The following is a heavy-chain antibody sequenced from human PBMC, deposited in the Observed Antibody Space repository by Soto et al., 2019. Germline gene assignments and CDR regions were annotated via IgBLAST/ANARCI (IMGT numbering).Heavy chain of an antibody. CDR2: INHSGST. V-gene: IGHV4-34*01. D-gene: IGHD3-10*01. J-gene: IGHJ4*02. CDR1: GGSFSGYY. CDR3: ARTSGITPTRVFDY. Sequence: QVQLQQWGAGLLKPSETLSLTCAVYGGSFSGYYWSWIRQPPGKGLEWIGEINHSGSTNYNPSLKSRVTISVDTPKNQCPLRLSSVTAADTAVYYCARTSGITPTRVFDYWGQGTLVTVSS.